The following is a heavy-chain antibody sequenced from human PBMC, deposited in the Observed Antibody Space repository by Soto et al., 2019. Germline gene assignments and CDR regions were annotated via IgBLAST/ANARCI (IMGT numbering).Heavy chain of an antibody. CDR1: GGSISSYY. Sequence: QVQLQESGPGLVKPSETLSLTCTVSGGSISSYYWSWIRQPPGKGLEWIGYIYYSGSTNYNPSLKSRVTISVDTSKNQFSLKLSSVTAADTAVYYCARAQYYYDSSGYYSPFDYWGQGTLVTVSS. CDR3: ARAQYYYDSSGYYSPFDY. D-gene: IGHD3-22*01. V-gene: IGHV4-59*01. J-gene: IGHJ4*02. CDR2: IYYSGST.